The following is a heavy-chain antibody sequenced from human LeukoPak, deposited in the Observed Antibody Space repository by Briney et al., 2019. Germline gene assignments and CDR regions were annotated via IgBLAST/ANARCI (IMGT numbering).Heavy chain of an antibody. J-gene: IGHJ5*02. CDR3: ARDKRSINWFDP. CDR1: GYTFTGHY. CDR2: INPNSGGT. V-gene: IGHV1-2*02. Sequence: ASVKVSCKASGYTFTGHYMHWVRQAPGQGLEWMGWINPNSGGTNYAQKFQGRVTMTRDTSISTAYMELSRLRSDDTAVYYCARDKRSINWFDPWGQGTLVTVSS. D-gene: IGHD2-21*01.